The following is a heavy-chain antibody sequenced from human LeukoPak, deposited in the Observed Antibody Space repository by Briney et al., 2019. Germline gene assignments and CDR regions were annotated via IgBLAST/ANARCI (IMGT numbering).Heavy chain of an antibody. CDR2: ISGSGGST. CDR3: AKVGSPTVGPTTCWFDY. D-gene: IGHD1-26*01. CDR1: GFTFRTYA. V-gene: IGHV3-23*01. J-gene: IGHJ4*02. Sequence: GGSLRLSCAASGFTFRTYATSWVRQAPGKGLEWVSGISGSGGSTYYADSVKGRFTISRDNSKNTLYLQMNSLRAEDTAVYYCAKVGSPTVGPTTCWFDYWGQGTLVTVSS.